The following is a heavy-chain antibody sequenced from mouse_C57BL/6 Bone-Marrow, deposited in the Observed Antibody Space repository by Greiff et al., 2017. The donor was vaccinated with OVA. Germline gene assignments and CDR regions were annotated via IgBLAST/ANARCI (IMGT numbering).Heavy chain of an antibody. CDR1: GFTFSSYA. D-gene: IGHD1-1*01. CDR3: ARDGGHYGSSYFDY. J-gene: IGHJ2*01. CDR2: ISDGGSYT. Sequence: EVHLVESGGGLVKPGGSLKLSCAASGFTFSSYAMSWVRQTPEKRLEWVATISDGGSYTYYPDNVKGRFTISRDNAKNNLYLQMSHLKSEDTAMYYCARDGGHYGSSYFDYWGQGTTLTVSS. V-gene: IGHV5-4*01.